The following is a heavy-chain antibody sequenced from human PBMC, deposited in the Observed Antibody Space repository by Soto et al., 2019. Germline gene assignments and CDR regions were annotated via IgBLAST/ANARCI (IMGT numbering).Heavy chain of an antibody. CDR2: ISYDGSNK. V-gene: IGHV3-30*18. CDR1: GFTCSRYG. J-gene: IGHJ6*02. CDR3: GKDSGEYQLYYYYSMDV. Sequence: GGSGTLACAASGFTCSRYGMHWARQAPGKWVEGVAVISYDGSNKYYGDSVKGRFTISRDNSKNTLYLPMNSLRAEDAAVYSCGKDSGEYQLYYYYSMDVWGQGTTGAVS. D-gene: IGHD2-2*01.